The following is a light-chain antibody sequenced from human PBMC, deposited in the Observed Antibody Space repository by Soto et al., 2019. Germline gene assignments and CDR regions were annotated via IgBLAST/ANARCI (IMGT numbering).Light chain of an antibody. CDR2: EVN. V-gene: IGLV2-8*01. Sequence: QSVLTQPPSASGSPGQSVTISCTGTSSDVGAYNYVSWYRQHPGKAPKLLIFEVNSRPSGVPDRFSGSKSGNTASLTVSGLQAEDESHYNCSSYAGSNTWVFGGGTQLTVL. J-gene: IGLJ3*02. CDR3: SSYAGSNTWV. CDR1: SSDVGAYNY.